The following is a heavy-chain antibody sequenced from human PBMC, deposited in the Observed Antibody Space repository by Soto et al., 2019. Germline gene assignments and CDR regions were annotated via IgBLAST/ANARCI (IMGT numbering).Heavy chain of an antibody. CDR3: ARGGVRGTTSRGQVYN. Sequence: QVQVVESGGGLVKPGGSLRLSCAASGFTFSDYYMNWIRQAPGKGLEWVSYISSSSDYTKYADSVKGRFTISRDSAKSSLYLQMNSLRAEDTAVYYCARGGVRGTTSRGQVYNWGQGTLVTVSS. V-gene: IGHV3-11*06. D-gene: IGHD1-7*01. CDR2: ISSSSDYT. CDR1: GFTFSDYY. J-gene: IGHJ4*02.